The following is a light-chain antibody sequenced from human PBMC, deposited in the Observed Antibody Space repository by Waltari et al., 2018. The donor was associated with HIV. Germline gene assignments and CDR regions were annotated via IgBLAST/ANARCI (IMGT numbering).Light chain of an antibody. Sequence: EVVLTQSPATLSLSPGESATLSCRASQSISIAYLSWYQQKPGQAPRLLIYDASTRATGVPLRFSGSGSETDFTLTITSLQPEDFAVYYCHHDHSFPMTFGQGTKVEIK. CDR2: DAS. V-gene: IGKV3D-7*01. CDR1: QSISIAY. CDR3: HHDHSFPMT. J-gene: IGKJ1*01.